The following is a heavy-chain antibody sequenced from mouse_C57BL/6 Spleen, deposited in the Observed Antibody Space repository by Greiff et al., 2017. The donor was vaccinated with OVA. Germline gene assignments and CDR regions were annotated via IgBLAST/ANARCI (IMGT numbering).Heavy chain of an antibody. CDR1: GYAFSSSW. Sequence: QVQLQQSGPELVKPGASVKISCKASGYAFSSSWMNWVKQRPGKGLEWIGRIYPGDGDTNYNGKFKGKATLTADKSSSTAYMQLSSLTSEDSAVYFCASYYGNLYAMDYWGQGTSVTVSS. D-gene: IGHD2-1*01. V-gene: IGHV1-82*01. CDR3: ASYYGNLYAMDY. J-gene: IGHJ4*01. CDR2: IYPGDGDT.